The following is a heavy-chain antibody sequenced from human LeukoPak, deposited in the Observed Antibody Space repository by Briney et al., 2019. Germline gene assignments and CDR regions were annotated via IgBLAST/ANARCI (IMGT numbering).Heavy chain of an antibody. Sequence: PGGSLRLSCAASGFIFSSYAMSWVRQAPGKGLEWVSTISGSGGSTYYADSVKGRFTISRDNSKNTLYLQMNSLRAEDTAVYYCARVSTNTAMVPFDYWGQGTLVTVSS. CDR3: ARVSTNTAMVPFDY. V-gene: IGHV3-23*01. CDR2: ISGSGGST. J-gene: IGHJ4*02. D-gene: IGHD5-18*01. CDR1: GFIFSSYA.